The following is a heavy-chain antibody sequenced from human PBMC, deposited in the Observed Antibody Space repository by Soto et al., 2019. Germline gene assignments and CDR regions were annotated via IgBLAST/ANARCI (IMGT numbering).Heavy chain of an antibody. V-gene: IGHV4-30-4*01. J-gene: IGHJ4*02. CDR3: VRYCSTTKCPFDY. Sequence: TLSLTCTVSGGSISSGGSYWGWIRQPPGKGLEWIGYIYYSVNTYFNPSLKSRVTLSVDTSKNQFSLNLSSVTAADTAVYYCVRYCSTTKCPFDYWGQRTLVTV. D-gene: IGHD2-2*01. CDR2: IYYSVNT. CDR1: GGSISSGGSY.